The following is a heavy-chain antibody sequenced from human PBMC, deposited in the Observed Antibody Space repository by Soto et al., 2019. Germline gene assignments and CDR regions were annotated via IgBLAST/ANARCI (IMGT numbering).Heavy chain of an antibody. J-gene: IGHJ6*03. CDR3: ARESGGATATLDYYYFYMDV. V-gene: IGHV1-2*02. Sequence: QVQLVQSGAEVKKPGASVTVSCKASGYTFSDYYLHWVRQAPGQGPERMGWINPNSGDTKYAQKFWGRVTMTRDTSVRTAFMELNRLKSDDTAVYYCARESGGATATLDYYYFYMDVWGKGTTVTVSS. CDR1: GYTFSDYY. D-gene: IGHD1-26*01. CDR2: INPNSGDT.